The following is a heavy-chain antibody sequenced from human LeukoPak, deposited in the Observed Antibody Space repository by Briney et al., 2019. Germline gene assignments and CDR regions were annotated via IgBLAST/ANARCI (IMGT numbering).Heavy chain of an antibody. CDR1: GFTFSSYS. CDR3: ASLSGSYYPFDY. Sequence: PGGSLRLSCAASGFTFSSYSMNWVRQAPGKGLEWVSSISSSSSYIYYADSVKGRFTISRDNAKNSLYLQMNSLRAEDTAVYYCASLSGSYYPFDYWGQGTLVTVSS. V-gene: IGHV3-21*01. CDR2: ISSSSSYI. J-gene: IGHJ4*02. D-gene: IGHD1-26*01.